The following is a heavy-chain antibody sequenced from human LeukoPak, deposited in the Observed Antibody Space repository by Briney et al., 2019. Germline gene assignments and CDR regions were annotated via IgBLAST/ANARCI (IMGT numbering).Heavy chain of an antibody. V-gene: IGHV1-2*02. CDR2: ISPNSGGT. CDR1: GYTFIAYY. D-gene: IGHD3/OR15-3a*01. Sequence: ASVKVSCKASGYTFIAYYLYWVRQAPGQGLELMGWISPNSGGTKYTQNFQGRVTMTRDTSISTVYMELSRLSYDGTAVYYCARGHIFDFAFWGQGTLVTVSS. CDR3: ARGHIFDFAF. J-gene: IGHJ4*02.